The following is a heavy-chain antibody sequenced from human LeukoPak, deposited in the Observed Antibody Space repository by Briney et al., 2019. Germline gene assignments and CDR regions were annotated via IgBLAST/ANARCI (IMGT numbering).Heavy chain of an antibody. V-gene: IGHV3-9*01. CDR2: ISWNSGSI. D-gene: IGHD2-2*01. CDR3: AKDKFRYCSSTSCYGYFQH. Sequence: PGGSLRLSCAASGFTFDDYAMHWVRQAPGKGLKWVSGISWNSGSIGYADSVKGRFTISRDNAKNSLYLQMNSLRAEDTALYYCAKDKFRYCSSTSCYGYFQHWGQGTLVTVSS. J-gene: IGHJ1*01. CDR1: GFTFDDYA.